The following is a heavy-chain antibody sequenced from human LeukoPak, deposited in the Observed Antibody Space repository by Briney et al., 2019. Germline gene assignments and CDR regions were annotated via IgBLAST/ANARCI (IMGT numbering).Heavy chain of an antibody. CDR3: ARDHVRITMVRGVIPAYNWFDP. CDR1: GYTFTGYY. CDR2: INPNSGGT. V-gene: IGHV1-2*02. J-gene: IGHJ5*02. Sequence: ASVKVSCKASGYTFTGYYMHWVRQAPGQGLEWMGWINPNSGGTNYAQKFQGRVTMTRDTSISTAYMELSRLRSDDTAVYYCARDHVRITMVRGVIPAYNWFDPWGQGTLVTVSS. D-gene: IGHD3-10*01.